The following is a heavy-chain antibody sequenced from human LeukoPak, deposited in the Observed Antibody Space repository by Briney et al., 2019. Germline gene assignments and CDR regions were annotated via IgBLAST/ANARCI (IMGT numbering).Heavy chain of an antibody. CDR1: GYIFTNYD. Sequence: ASVKVSCKTSGYIFTNYDINWVRQAPGQGLEWMGWISPYNGDTKYAQKFQDRVTISTDTSTSTTYMELRSLRSDDTAVYYCTRATGGLSDYWGQGTLVTVSS. J-gene: IGHJ4*02. CDR3: TRATGGLSDY. V-gene: IGHV1-18*04. CDR2: ISPYNGDT. D-gene: IGHD1-1*01.